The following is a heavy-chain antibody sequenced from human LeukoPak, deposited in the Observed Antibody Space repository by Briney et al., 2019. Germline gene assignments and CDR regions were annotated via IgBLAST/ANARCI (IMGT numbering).Heavy chain of an antibody. V-gene: IGHV1-8*03. D-gene: IGHD3-10*01. CDR2: MNPNTGNA. CDR1: GYTFTNFD. J-gene: IGHJ3*02. Sequence: ASVKVSCKASGYTFTNFDINWVRQATGQGLEWMGWMNPNTGNAGYAQKFQDRVTITRDRSMSTAYMELSSLGSEDTAMYYCAGDLASAFDIWGQGTMVTVSS. CDR3: AGDLASAFDI.